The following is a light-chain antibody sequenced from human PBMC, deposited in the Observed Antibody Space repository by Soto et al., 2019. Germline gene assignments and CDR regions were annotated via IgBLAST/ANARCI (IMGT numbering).Light chain of an antibody. J-gene: IGKJ3*01. V-gene: IGKV3-11*01. CDR1: QSVSRN. CDR2: DAS. CDR3: QQRSNWAT. Sequence: EIELTQSPATLCVSVGERATLSCRASQSVSRNLAWYQQTPGQAPRLLIYDASTRATGIPARFSGSGSVTDFTLTISSLAHEDFAVYYCQQRSNWATFGPGTKVDIK.